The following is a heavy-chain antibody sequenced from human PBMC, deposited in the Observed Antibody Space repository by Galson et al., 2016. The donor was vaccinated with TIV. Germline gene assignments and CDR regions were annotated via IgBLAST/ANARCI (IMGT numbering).Heavy chain of an antibody. D-gene: IGHD3-22*01. CDR2: ISAYNGET. V-gene: IGHV1-18*01. CDR3: ATDLVYYYDSSGYS. CDR1: GYTFNNFG. Sequence: SVKVSCKASGYTFNNFGVSWVRQAPGQGLEWMGWISAYNGETNYAQKFQDRVTLTTDTSTNTAYMELRSLTSDDTAVYYCATDLVYYYDSSGYSWGQGTLVTVSS. J-gene: IGHJ4*02.